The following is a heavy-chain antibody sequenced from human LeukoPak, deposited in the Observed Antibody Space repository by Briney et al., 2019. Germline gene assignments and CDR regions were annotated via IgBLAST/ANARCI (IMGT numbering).Heavy chain of an antibody. CDR3: ARESAIVLVPFDS. Sequence: GGSLRLSCAASGFTVSSNYMHWVRQAPGKGLVWVSRINSDGSSTTYADSVKGRFTISRDNAKNTLYLQMNTLRGEDTAVYYCARESAIVLVPFDSWGQGTLVTVSS. CDR2: INSDGSST. CDR1: GFTVSSNY. J-gene: IGHJ4*02. D-gene: IGHD2/OR15-2a*01. V-gene: IGHV3-74*01.